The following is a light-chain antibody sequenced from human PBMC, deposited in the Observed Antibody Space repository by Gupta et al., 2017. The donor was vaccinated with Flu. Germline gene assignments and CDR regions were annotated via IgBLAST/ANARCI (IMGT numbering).Light chain of an antibody. CDR3: QQYGSSPRT. Sequence: TLFLSPGERATLSCRASQSVSSSYLAWYQQKPGQAPRLLIYGASRRATGIPDRFSGSGSGTDFTLTISRLEPEDFAVYYCQQYGSSPRTFGQGTKVEIK. J-gene: IGKJ1*01. CDR2: GAS. V-gene: IGKV3-20*01. CDR1: QSVSSSY.